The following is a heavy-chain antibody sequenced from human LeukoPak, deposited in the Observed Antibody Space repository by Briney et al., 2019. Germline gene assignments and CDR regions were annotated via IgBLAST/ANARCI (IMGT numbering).Heavy chain of an antibody. J-gene: IGHJ4*02. CDR1: GYTFTGYY. D-gene: IGHD6-19*01. V-gene: IGHV1-2*02. CDR2: INPNSGGT. CDR3: APGAGVAMPGQQYYFDY. Sequence: ASVKVSCKAYGYTFTGYYIHWVRQAPGQGLQWMGWINPNSGGTDYAQKFQGRVTMTRDTSISTAYMELSSLRSDDTAVYYCAPGAGVAMPGQQYYFDYWGQGTLVTVSS.